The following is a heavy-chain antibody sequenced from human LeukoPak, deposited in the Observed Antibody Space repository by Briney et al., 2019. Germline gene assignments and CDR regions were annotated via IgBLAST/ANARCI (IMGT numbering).Heavy chain of an antibody. D-gene: IGHD3-22*01. CDR2: ISYDGSNK. V-gene: IGHV3-30-3*01. J-gene: IGHJ6*02. Sequence: PGGSLRLSCAASGFTFSSYAMHWVRQAPGKGLEWVAVISYDGSNKYYADSVKGRFTISRDNSKNTLYLQMNSLRAEDTAVYYCARDQDDDSSGYYLLGVRYYYYGMDVWGQGTTVTVSS. CDR3: ARDQDDDSSGYYLLGVRYYYYGMDV. CDR1: GFTFSSYA.